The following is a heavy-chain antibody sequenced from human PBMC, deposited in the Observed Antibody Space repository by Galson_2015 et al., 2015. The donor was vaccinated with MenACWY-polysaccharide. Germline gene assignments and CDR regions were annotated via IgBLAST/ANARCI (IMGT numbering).Heavy chain of an antibody. CDR2: ISSGSDTA. D-gene: IGHD2-15*01. Sequence: SLRLSCAASGFNFSIYVMTWVRQAPGKGLEWVSAISSGSDTAYYTDSVKGRFTISRDNPKGTVHLQMESVRAGDTAVCYCVKGGWSQNWGQGTPVTVSS. V-gene: IGHV3-23*01. CDR1: GFNFSIYV. CDR3: VKGGWSQN. J-gene: IGHJ4*02.